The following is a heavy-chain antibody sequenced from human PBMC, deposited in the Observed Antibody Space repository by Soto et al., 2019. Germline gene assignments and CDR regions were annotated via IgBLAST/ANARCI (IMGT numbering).Heavy chain of an antibody. CDR3: ARGMTTVTTFDY. V-gene: IGHV4-30-2*01. D-gene: IGHD4-17*01. CDR1: GGSISSDGYS. CDR2: IYHSGST. J-gene: IGHJ4*02. Sequence: SETLSLTCAVSGGSISSDGYSCNWIRQPPGKGLEWIGYIYHSGSTYYNPSLKSRVTISVDRSKNQFSLKLSSVTAADTAVYYCARGMTTVTTFDYWGQGTLVTVSS.